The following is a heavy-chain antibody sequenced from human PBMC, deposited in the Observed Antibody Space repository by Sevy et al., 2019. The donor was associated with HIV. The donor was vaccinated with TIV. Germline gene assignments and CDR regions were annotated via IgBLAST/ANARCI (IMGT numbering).Heavy chain of an antibody. D-gene: IGHD2-15*01. J-gene: IGHJ6*03. CDR2: IYSGANT. CDR3: ATEATRYCSGGDCSRRDYYFYMDI. V-gene: IGHV3-66*02. Sequence: GGSVRLSCAASGFTVGSTYMSWVRQAPGKGLAWVSIIYSGANTYYADSVKGRFIISRDDSRNTLYLQMNSLRGEDTAVYFCATEATRYCSGGDCSRRDYYFYMDIWGKGTTVLVSS. CDR1: GFTVGSTY.